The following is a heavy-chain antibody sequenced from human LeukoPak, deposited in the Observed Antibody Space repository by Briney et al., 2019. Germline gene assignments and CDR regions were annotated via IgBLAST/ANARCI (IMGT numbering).Heavy chain of an antibody. CDR1: GFTFSSYV. J-gene: IGHJ4*02. CDR2: ISGSAGNT. Sequence: GGSLRLSCAASGFTFSSYVMTWVRQAPGRGLEWVSGISGSAGNTYYADSVKGRFTISRDNSKNTLDLQMNSLRAEDTTEYYCAKVGPGYDRSGYYDNWGQGTLVTVSS. V-gene: IGHV3-23*01. D-gene: IGHD3-22*01. CDR3: AKVGPGYDRSGYYDN.